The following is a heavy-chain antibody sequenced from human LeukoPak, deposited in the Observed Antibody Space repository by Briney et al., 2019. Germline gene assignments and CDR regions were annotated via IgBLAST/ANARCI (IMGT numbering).Heavy chain of an antibody. Sequence: PSENLSLTCTVSGGSISSGGYYWSWIRQPPGKSLEWIGYIYYSGSTYYNPSLKSRVTISVDTSKNQFSLKLSSVTAADTAVYYCARSAWSGHYTHDYWGQGTLVTVSS. V-gene: IGHV4-30-4*01. D-gene: IGHD3-3*01. CDR3: ARSAWSGHYTHDY. CDR1: GGSISSGGYY. CDR2: IYYSGST. J-gene: IGHJ4*02.